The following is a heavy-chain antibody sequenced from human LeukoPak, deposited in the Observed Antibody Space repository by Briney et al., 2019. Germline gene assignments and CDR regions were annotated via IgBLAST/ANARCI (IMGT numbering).Heavy chain of an antibody. CDR2: IYTSGST. CDR1: GGSISSGSYD. CDR3: AREVGATSVDY. J-gene: IGHJ4*02. V-gene: IGHV4-61*02. D-gene: IGHD1-26*01. Sequence: SQTLSLTCTVSGGSISSGSYDWSWVRQPAGKGLEWIGRIYTSGSTNYNPSLKSRVTISLDTSENQFSLRLSSVTAADTAVYYCAREVGATSVDYWGQGTLVTVSS.